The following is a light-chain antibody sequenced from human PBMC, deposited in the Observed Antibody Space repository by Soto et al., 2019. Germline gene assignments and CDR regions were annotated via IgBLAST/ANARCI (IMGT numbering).Light chain of an antibody. CDR1: QSIGSW. CDR3: QQYNDRWP. Sequence: DIQMTQSPSTLSASVGDRVTITCRASQSIGSWLAWYQHKPGKAPNLLIYQASNLESGVPSRFSASGSGTDFTLVISSLQPDNFATYYCQQYNDRWPSGQGPKVQIK. CDR2: QAS. V-gene: IGKV1-5*03. J-gene: IGKJ1*01.